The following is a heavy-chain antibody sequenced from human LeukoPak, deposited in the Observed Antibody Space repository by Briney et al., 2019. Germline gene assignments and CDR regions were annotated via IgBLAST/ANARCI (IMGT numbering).Heavy chain of an antibody. D-gene: IGHD2-15*01. CDR3: ARGPPYCSGGSCYSRGLYYFDY. CDR1: GFTFDDYG. CDR2: INWNGGST. V-gene: IGHV3-20*01. Sequence: GGSLRLSCAASGFTFDDYGMSWVRQAPGKGLEWVTGINWNGGSTGYADSVKGRFTISRDNAKNSLYLQMNSLRAEDTALYHCARGPPYCSGGSCYSRGLYYFDYWGQGTLVTVSS. J-gene: IGHJ4*02.